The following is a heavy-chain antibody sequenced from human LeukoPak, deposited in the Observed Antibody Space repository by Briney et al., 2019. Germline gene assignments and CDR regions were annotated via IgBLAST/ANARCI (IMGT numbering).Heavy chain of an antibody. D-gene: IGHD2-2*01. V-gene: IGHV4-39*07. CDR2: IYYSGST. J-gene: IGHJ6*03. CDR1: GSSISSSSYY. Sequence: SETLSLTCTVSGSSISSSSYYWGWIRQPPGKGLEWIGSIYYSGSTYYNPSLKSRVTISVDTSKNQFSLKLSSVTAADTAVYYCARDGIVVVPAAHQMGGYYYYYMDVWGKGTTVTVSS. CDR3: ARDGIVVVPAAHQMGGYYYYYMDV.